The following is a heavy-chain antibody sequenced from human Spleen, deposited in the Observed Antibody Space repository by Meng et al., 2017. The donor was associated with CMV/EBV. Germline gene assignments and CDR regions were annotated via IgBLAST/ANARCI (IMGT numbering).Heavy chain of an antibody. CDR3: AKSLTEAGTWFDS. V-gene: IGHV3-74*01. CDR2: INSDGSDT. CDR1: GFIFSSYS. Sequence: GESLKISCAASGFIFSSYSMHWVRQVPGKGLVWVSRINSDGSDTSYADSVKGRFTISRDNSKNTLYLQMNSLRAEDTAVYFCAKSLTEAGTWFDSWGQGTLVTVSS. D-gene: IGHD1-20*01. J-gene: IGHJ5*01.